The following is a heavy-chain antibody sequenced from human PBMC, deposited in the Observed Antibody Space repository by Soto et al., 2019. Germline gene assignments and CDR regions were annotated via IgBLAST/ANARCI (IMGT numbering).Heavy chain of an antibody. Sequence: QVQLVESGGGVVQPGRSLRLSCAASGFTFSSYGMHWVRQAPGKGLEWVAVIWYDGSNKYYADSVKGRFTISRDNSKNTLYLQMNSLRAEDTAVYYCASLYDYYDSSGYWSDDFDIWGQGTMVTVSS. D-gene: IGHD3-22*01. V-gene: IGHV3-33*01. CDR2: IWYDGSNK. CDR3: ASLYDYYDSSGYWSDDFDI. CDR1: GFTFSSYG. J-gene: IGHJ3*02.